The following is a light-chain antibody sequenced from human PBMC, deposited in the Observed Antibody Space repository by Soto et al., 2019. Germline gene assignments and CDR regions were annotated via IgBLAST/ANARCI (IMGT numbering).Light chain of an antibody. CDR3: QQYYTYPIT. J-gene: IGKJ5*01. CDR2: AAS. V-gene: IGKV1-5*01. Sequence: DIQMTQSPSTLSASVGDRVTITCRASQSINVGLAWYQQRPGKAPNLLIYAASSLESGVPERFSGSVSETEFTLTISSLQPDDFATYYCQQYYTYPITLGQGTRLDIK. CDR1: QSINVG.